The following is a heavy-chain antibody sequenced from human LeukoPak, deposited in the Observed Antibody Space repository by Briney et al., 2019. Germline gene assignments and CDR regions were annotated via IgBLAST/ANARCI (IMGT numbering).Heavy chain of an antibody. J-gene: IGHJ4*02. CDR1: GFTFSSYG. D-gene: IGHD3-9*01. CDR3: AKPNILRYFDWFSGYFDN. V-gene: IGHV3-30*02. Sequence: PGGSLRLSCAASGFTFSSYGMHWVRQAPGKGLEWVAFIRYDGSNKYYADSVRGRFTISRDNSKNTLYLQMNSLRAEDTAIYYCAKPNILRYFDWFSGYFDNWGQGTLVTVSS. CDR2: IRYDGSNK.